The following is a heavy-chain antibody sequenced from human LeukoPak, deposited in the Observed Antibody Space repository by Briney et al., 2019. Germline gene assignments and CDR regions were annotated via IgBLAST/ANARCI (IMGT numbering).Heavy chain of an antibody. CDR2: IYTSGSA. J-gene: IGHJ4*02. Sequence: SQTLSLTCTVSGGSISSGSYYWSWIRQPAGKGLEWIGRIYTSGSANYNPSLKSRVTISVDTSKNQFSLKLSSVTAADTAVYYCARAKGSRTYYDFWSGYYEEGEHFDYWGQGTLVTVSS. CDR3: ARAKGSRTYYDFWSGYYEEGEHFDY. D-gene: IGHD3-3*01. CDR1: GGSISSGSYY. V-gene: IGHV4-61*02.